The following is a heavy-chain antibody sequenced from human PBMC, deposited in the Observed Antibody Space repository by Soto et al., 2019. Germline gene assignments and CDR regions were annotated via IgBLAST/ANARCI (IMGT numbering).Heavy chain of an antibody. CDR1: GYNFTSYW. Sequence: GESLKISSKGSGYNFTSYWISWVRQMPGKGLEWMGRIDPSDSYTNYSPSFQGHVTISADKSISTAYLQWSSLKASDTAMYYCARREGGYYYYGMDVWGQGTTVTVSS. CDR2: IDPSDSYT. V-gene: IGHV5-10-1*01. D-gene: IGHD3-16*01. CDR3: ARREGGYYYYGMDV. J-gene: IGHJ6*02.